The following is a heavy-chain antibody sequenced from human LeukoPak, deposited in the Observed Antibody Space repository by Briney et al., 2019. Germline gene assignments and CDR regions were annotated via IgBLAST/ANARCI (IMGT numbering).Heavy chain of an antibody. Sequence: PGGSLRLSCTASGFTFGDYAMGWFRQAPGKGREGVGFIRSKAYGGTTEYAASVKGRFTISRDDSKSIAYLQMNSLKTEDTAVYYCTRDRYSYGPHWYFDLWGRGTLVTVSS. D-gene: IGHD5-18*01. CDR2: IRSKAYGGTT. J-gene: IGHJ2*01. CDR1: GFTFGDYA. V-gene: IGHV3-49*03. CDR3: TRDRYSYGPHWYFDL.